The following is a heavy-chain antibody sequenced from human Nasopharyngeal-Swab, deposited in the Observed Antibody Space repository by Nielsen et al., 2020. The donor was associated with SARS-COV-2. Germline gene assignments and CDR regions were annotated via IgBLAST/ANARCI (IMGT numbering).Heavy chain of an antibody. CDR2: IKQDGSEK. V-gene: IGHV3-7*01. D-gene: IGHD4-17*01. CDR3: AGDGAFSSYYGPPFYYYYGMDV. Sequence: GESLKISCAASGFTFSSYWMSWVRQAPGKGLEWVANIKQDGSEKYYVDSVKGRFTISRDNAKNSLYLQMNSLRAEDTAVYYCAGDGAFSSYYGPPFYYYYGMDVWGQGTTVTVSS. CDR1: GFTFSSYW. J-gene: IGHJ6*02.